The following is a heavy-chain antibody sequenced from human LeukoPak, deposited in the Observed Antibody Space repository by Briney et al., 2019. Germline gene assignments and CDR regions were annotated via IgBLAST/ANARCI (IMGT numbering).Heavy chain of an antibody. V-gene: IGHV3-53*01. D-gene: IGHD5-18*01. Sequence: GGSLRLSCAASGFTVSSNYMSWVRQAPGKGLEWVSVIYSGGSTYYADSVKGRFTISRDSSKNTLYLQMNSLRAEDTAAYYCARITAMNYFDYWGQGTLVTVSS. CDR1: GFTVSSNY. J-gene: IGHJ4*02. CDR3: ARITAMNYFDY. CDR2: IYSGGST.